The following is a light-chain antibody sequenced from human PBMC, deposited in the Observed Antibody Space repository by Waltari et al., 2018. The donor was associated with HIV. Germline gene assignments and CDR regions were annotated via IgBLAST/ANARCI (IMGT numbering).Light chain of an antibody. V-gene: IGLV1-51*01. J-gene: IGLJ2*01. CDR2: DNH. CDR1: SSNFGNFY. Sequence: QSVLTQPPSVSAAPGQKITISCSGSSSNFGNFYISWYQPPPGTAPNPPIYDNHKRPSGVPDRFSGSKSGTSATLGITGLQTGDEADYYCGTWDSSLSAGVFGGGTKVTVL. CDR3: GTWDSSLSAGV.